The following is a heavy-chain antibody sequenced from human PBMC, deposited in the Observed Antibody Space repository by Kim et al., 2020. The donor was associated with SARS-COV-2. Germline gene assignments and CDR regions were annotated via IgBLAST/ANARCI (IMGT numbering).Heavy chain of an antibody. Sequence: GGSLRLSCAASEVTFSTYLMNWVRQAPGRGLEWVSSITDSGGSTFYADSVKGRFTISRDNSKNALYLQMNSLRVEDTAVYYCATRQLPQGYFDYWGQGTL. CDR2: ITDSGGST. J-gene: IGHJ4*02. V-gene: IGHV3-23*01. D-gene: IGHD1-1*01. CDR3: ATRQLPQGYFDY. CDR1: EVTFSTYL.